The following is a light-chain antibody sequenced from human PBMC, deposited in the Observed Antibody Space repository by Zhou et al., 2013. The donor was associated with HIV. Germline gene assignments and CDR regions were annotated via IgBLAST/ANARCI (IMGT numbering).Light chain of an antibody. Sequence: EIVLTQSPATLSLSPGERATLSCRASQSIIRYLAWYQQKPGQAPRLLIYDASNTASGIPARFSGSGFGTDFTLTISRLEPEDFAVYYCQQYGSSPPITFGQGTRLEIK. CDR1: QSIIRY. J-gene: IGKJ5*01. V-gene: IGKV3-20*01. CDR2: DAS. CDR3: QQYGSSPPIT.